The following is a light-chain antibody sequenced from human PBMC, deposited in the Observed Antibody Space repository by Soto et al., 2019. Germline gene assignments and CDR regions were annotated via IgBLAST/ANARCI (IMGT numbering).Light chain of an antibody. CDR1: QNINSW. Sequence: DIQMTQSPSTLSASVGDRVTITCRASQNINSWLAWYQQEPGKAPKLLIHKASTLESGVPSRFSGSESGTEFTLTISSLQPDDFATYYCQQYDTYPWTFGQGTKVEI. CDR2: KAS. V-gene: IGKV1-5*03. J-gene: IGKJ1*01. CDR3: QQYDTYPWT.